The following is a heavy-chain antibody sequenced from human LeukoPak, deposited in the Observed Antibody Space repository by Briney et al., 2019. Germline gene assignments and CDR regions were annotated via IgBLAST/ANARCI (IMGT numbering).Heavy chain of an antibody. D-gene: IGHD6-13*01. CDR3: ARGLGIAAAGTYNWFDP. J-gene: IGHJ5*02. V-gene: IGHV4-34*01. CDR2: INHSGST. Sequence: SETLSPTCAVYGGSFSGYYWSWIRQPPGKGLEWIGEINHSGSTNYNPSLKSRVTISVDTSKNQFSLKLSSVTAADTAVYYCARGLGIAAAGTYNWFDPWGQGTLVTVSS. CDR1: GGSFSGYY.